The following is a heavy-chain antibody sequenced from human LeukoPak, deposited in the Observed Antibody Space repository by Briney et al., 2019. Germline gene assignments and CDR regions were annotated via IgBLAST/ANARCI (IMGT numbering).Heavy chain of an antibody. D-gene: IGHD6-13*01. CDR2: ISSGSTYI. CDR1: GFTCSNYV. CDR3: ARGSSSGLKSYYFDY. J-gene: IGHJ4*02. V-gene: IGHV3-21*01. Sequence: GGSLRLSCAGSGFTCSNYVINWVRQAPGKGLEWVSSISSGSTYIYYADLVKGRFTISRDNANSSLYLQMSSLRDEDTAVYYCARGSSSGLKSYYFDYWGQGTLVTVSS.